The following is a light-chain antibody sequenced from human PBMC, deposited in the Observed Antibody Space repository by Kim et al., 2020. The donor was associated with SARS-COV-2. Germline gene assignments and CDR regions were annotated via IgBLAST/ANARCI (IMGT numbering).Light chain of an antibody. Sequence: YELTQPPSVSVAPGQTASITCGGNNIGSKSVHWYQQKPGQAPVLVISYDSDRPSGIPERFSGSNSGNTATLTISGVEAGDEADYYCQLWDSSRDPWVFGGGTQLTVL. CDR1: NIGSKS. CDR3: QLWDSSRDPWV. J-gene: IGLJ3*02. V-gene: IGLV3-21*04. CDR2: YDS.